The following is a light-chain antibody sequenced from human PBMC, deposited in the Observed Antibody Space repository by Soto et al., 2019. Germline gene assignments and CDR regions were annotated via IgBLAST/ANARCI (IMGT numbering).Light chain of an antibody. V-gene: IGLV3-21*02. CDR2: DGS. CDR1: NIGARS. Sequence: SYELTQPPSVSVAPGQTARLTCGRNNIGARSVHWYHQRPGQAPVLVVYDGSVRPSGIPGRFSGSNSGNTATLTIKWVEAGDEGDYYCQVRDSRSDQEIFGGGTKVTVL. CDR3: QVRDSRSDQEI. J-gene: IGLJ1*01.